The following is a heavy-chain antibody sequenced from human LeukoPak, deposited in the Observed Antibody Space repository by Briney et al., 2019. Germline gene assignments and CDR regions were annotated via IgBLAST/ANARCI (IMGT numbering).Heavy chain of an antibody. CDR2: IYTSGST. V-gene: IGHV4-61*02. J-gene: IGHJ4*02. Sequence: NTSQTLSLTCTVSGGSISSGSYYWSWIRQPAGKGLEWIGRIYTSGSTNYNPSLKSRVTISVDTSKNQFSLKLSSVTAADTAVYYCARGVGGADYWGQGTLVTVSS. CDR1: GGSISSGSYY. CDR3: ARGVGGADY. D-gene: IGHD2-21*01.